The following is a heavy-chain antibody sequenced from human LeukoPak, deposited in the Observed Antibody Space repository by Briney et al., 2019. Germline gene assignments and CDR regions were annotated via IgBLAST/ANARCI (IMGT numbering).Heavy chain of an antibody. CDR3: ARKFYYTSSGSDAFDI. J-gene: IGHJ3*02. V-gene: IGHV3-53*01. Sequence: GGSLRLSCAASGFSVSTNYMAWVRQAPGKGLEWVSVIYDGGATYYADSVKGRFTISRDNSENMLFLHMNSLRAEDTALYYCARKFYYTSSGSDAFDIWGQGTMVTVSS. CDR2: IYDGGAT. CDR1: GFSVSTNY. D-gene: IGHD3-22*01.